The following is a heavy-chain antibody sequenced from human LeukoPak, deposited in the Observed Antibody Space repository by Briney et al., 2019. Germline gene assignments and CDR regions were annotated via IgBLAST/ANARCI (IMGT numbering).Heavy chain of an antibody. CDR2: TYYSGST. Sequence: SETLSLTCTVSGGSISSGGYYWSWIRRHPGKGLEWIGYTYYSGSTYYNPSLKSRVTISVDTSKNQFSLKLSSVTAADTAVYYCARDRYYDSSGAYGMDVWGQGTTVTVSS. CDR3: ARDRYYDSSGAYGMDV. CDR1: GGSISSGGYY. J-gene: IGHJ6*02. D-gene: IGHD3-22*01. V-gene: IGHV4-31*03.